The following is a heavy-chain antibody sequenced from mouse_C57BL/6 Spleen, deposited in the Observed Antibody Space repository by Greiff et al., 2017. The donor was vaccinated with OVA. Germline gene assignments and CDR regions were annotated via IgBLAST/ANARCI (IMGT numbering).Heavy chain of an antibody. Sequence: DVHLVESGPGMVKPSQSLSLTCTVTGYSITSGYDWHWIRHFPGNKLEWMGYISYSGSTNYNPSLKSRISITHDTSKNHFFLKLNSVTTEDTATYYCAREKLGFFFDYWGQGTTLTVSS. CDR1: GYSITSGYD. CDR2: ISYSGST. J-gene: IGHJ2*01. D-gene: IGHD4-1*01. V-gene: IGHV3-1*01. CDR3: AREKLGFFFDY.